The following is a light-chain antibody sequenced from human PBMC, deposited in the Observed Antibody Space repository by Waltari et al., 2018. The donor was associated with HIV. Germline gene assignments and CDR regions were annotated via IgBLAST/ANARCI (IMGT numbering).Light chain of an antibody. J-gene: IGLJ2*01. V-gene: IGLV2-14*01. CDR1: SSDIGIYNY. Sequence: QSALTQPASVSGSPGQSITISCTGTSSDIGIYNYVSWYHQHPGKAPKLLIYEVNNRPSGVAGRFSGTKSGNTASLSISGLQADDESDYYCTSDTTRSTVIFGGGTSVTVL. CDR2: EVN. CDR3: TSDTTRSTVI.